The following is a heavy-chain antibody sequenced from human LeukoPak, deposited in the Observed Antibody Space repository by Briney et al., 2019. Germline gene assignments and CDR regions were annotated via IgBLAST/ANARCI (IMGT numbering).Heavy chain of an antibody. CDR1: GGSISSSSYY. CDR2: IYYSGST. CDR3: AREDDRYGRIDY. V-gene: IGHV4-39*07. J-gene: IGHJ4*02. D-gene: IGHD5-18*01. Sequence: SETLSLTCTVSGGSISSSSYYWGWIRQPPGKGLEWIGSIYYSGSTYYNPSLKSRVTMSVDTSKNQFSLKLSSVTAADTAVYYCAREDDRYGRIDYWGQGTQVTVSS.